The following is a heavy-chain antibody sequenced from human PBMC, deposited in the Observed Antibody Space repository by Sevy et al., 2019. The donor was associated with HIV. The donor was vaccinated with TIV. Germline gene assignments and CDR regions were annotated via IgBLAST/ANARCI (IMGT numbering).Heavy chain of an antibody. CDR2: TSNSGST. J-gene: IGHJ6*04. Sequence: SETLSLTCTVSGDSVTSDSYYWSWLRQQPGKGLEWIGYTSNSGSTVHNPSLGSRITISIDTSKSQLFLKLSSTTAADTATYYCAGGFLERLLHGNKNSQHYRMDVWGRGTTVTVSS. CDR3: AGGFLERLLHGNKNSQHYRMDV. CDR1: GDSVTSDSYY. D-gene: IGHD3-3*01. V-gene: IGHV4-31*03.